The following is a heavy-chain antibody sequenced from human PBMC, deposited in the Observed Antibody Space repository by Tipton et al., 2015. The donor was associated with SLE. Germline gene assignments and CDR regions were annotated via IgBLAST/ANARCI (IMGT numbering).Heavy chain of an antibody. D-gene: IGHD4-11*01. CDR2: INHSGST. V-gene: IGHV4-34*01. CDR1: GGSFSGYY. CDR3: ARQSPTTLYWYFDL. J-gene: IGHJ2*01. Sequence: TLSLTCAVYGGSFSGYYWSWIRQPPGKGLEWIGEINHSGSTYYNPSLKGRVTISMDTSKNQFSLTLTSVTAADTAFYYCARQSPTTLYWYFDLWGRGTLVTVSS.